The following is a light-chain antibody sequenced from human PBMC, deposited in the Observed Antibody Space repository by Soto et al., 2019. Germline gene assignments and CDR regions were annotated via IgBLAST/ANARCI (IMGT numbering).Light chain of an antibody. CDR2: EVT. CDR1: STDVGGYNY. V-gene: IGLV2-8*01. Sequence: QSVLTQPPSASGSPGRSVTISCTGTSTDVGGYNYVSWYQQHPGKAPKLIIYEVTRRPSGVPDRFSGSKSGNTASLTVSGLQAEDEAEYYCSSYADRNNCHVEFGGGTKLTVL. J-gene: IGLJ2*01. CDR3: SSYADRNNCHVE.